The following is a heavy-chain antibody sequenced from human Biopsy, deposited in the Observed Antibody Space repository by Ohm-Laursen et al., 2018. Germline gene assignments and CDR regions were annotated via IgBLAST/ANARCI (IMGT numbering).Heavy chain of an antibody. V-gene: IGHV4-4*07. CDR1: GGDINNYY. CDR3: ASVVLGPTNDAFDL. Sequence: VTLSLTWNVSGGDINNYYWSWIRQPAGKGLEWIGRIYPGGSTNYNPSLKSRVTMSVDTSKKQLSLRLSSVTAADTAMYYCASVVLGPTNDAFDLWGQGTMVVVSS. CDR2: IYPGGST. J-gene: IGHJ3*01. D-gene: IGHD3-22*01.